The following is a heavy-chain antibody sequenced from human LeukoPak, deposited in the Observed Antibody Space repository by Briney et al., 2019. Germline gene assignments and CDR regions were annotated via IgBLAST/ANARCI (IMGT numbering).Heavy chain of an antibody. J-gene: IGHJ4*02. Sequence: SETLSLTCTVSGGSISSYYWSWIRQPPGKGLEWIGYIYYSGSTNYNPSLKSRVTISVDTSKNQFSLKLSSVTAADTAVYYCARGAGYYDSSGYCFIDYWGQGTLVTVSS. V-gene: IGHV4-59*01. CDR2: IYYSGST. CDR3: ARGAGYYDSSGYCFIDY. D-gene: IGHD3-22*01. CDR1: GGSISSYY.